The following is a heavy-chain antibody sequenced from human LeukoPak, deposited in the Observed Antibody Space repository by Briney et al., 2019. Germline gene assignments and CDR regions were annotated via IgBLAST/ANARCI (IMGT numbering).Heavy chain of an antibody. CDR1: GYSFTSYN. Sequence: GASVKVSCKTSGYSFTSYNLHWVRQAPGQRLEWMGIIKPSGTDTNYAQKFQGRVIMTTDTSTSTVYMELSSLKSEDTAVYYCAKDGRQWKTYFYGSGSANAFDIWGQGTMVTVSS. D-gene: IGHD3-10*01. V-gene: IGHV1-46*01. J-gene: IGHJ3*02. CDR2: IKPSGTDT. CDR3: AKDGRQWKTYFYGSGSANAFDI.